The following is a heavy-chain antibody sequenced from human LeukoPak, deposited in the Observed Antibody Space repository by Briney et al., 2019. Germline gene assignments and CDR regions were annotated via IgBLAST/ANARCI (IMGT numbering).Heavy chain of an antibody. CDR2: IYYSGST. D-gene: IGHD3-9*01. Sequence: SETLSLTCPVPGGSISSYYWSWIRPPPGKGLEWIGYIYYSGSTNYNPSLKSRVTISVDTSKNQFSLKLSSVTAADTAVYYCARNPGFDILTGPSVDAFDIWGQGTMVTVSS. J-gene: IGHJ3*02. CDR1: GGSISSYY. V-gene: IGHV4-59*01. CDR3: ARNPGFDILTGPSVDAFDI.